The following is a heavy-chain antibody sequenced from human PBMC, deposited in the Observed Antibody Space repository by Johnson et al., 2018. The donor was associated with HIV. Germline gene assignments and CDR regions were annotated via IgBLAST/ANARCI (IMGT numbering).Heavy chain of an antibody. V-gene: IGHV3-33*08. CDR3: ARSGDSIGSFWAGGAFDI. Sequence: QVQLVESGGGVVQPGRSLRLSCAASGFTFSTYGMYWVRQAPGKGLEWVAFIRYDGSNKYYADSVKGRFTISRDNSKNTLYLQMNSLRAEDTAVYYCARSGDSIGSFWAGGAFDIWGQGTMVTVSS. D-gene: IGHD3/OR15-3a*01. J-gene: IGHJ3*02. CDR1: GFTFSTYG. CDR2: IRYDGSNK.